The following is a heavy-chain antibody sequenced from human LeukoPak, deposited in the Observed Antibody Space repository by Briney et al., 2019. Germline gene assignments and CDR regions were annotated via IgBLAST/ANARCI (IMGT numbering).Heavy chain of an antibody. V-gene: IGHV1-2*02. Sequence: ASVKVSCKASGYTFTGYYMHWVRQAPGQGLEWMGWINPNSGGTNYAQKFQGRVTMTRDTSISTAYMELSRLRSDDTAVYYCARDLGGSHERGDDAFDIWGQGTMVTVSS. CDR2: INPNSGGT. D-gene: IGHD1-26*01. CDR1: GYTFTGYY. CDR3: ARDLGGSHERGDDAFDI. J-gene: IGHJ3*02.